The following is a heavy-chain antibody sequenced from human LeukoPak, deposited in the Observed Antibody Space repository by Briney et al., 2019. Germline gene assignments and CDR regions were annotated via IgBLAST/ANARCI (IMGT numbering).Heavy chain of an antibody. D-gene: IGHD3-22*01. CDR2: ISWDGGST. CDR1: GFTFDDYA. CDR3: AKEHSSGYYLDY. J-gene: IGHJ4*02. V-gene: IGHV3-43D*03. Sequence: PGGSLRLSCAASGFTFDDYAMHWVRPAPGKGLEWVSLISWDGGSTYYADSVKGRFTISRDNSKNSLYLQMNSLRAEDTALYYCAKEHSSGYYLDYWGQGTLVTVSS.